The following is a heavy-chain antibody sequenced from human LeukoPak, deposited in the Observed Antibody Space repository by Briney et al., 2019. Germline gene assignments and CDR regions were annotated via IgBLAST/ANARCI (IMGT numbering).Heavy chain of an antibody. CDR3: ARTIGYCSSTSCYTYFDY. J-gene: IGHJ4*02. CDR2: IYYSGST. V-gene: IGHV4-34*01. D-gene: IGHD2-2*02. Sequence: SETLSLTCAVYGGSFSGYYWSWIRQPPGKGLEWIGSIYYSGSTYYNPSLKSRVTISVDTSKNQFSLKLSSVTAADTAVYYCARTIGYCSSTSCYTYFDYWGQGTLVTVSS. CDR1: GGSFSGYY.